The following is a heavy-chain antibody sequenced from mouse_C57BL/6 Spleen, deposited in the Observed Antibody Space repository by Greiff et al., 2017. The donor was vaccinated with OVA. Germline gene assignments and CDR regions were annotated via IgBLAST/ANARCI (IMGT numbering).Heavy chain of an antibody. Sequence: EVQLQQSGAELVRPAASVKLSCTASGFNIKDDYMHWVKQRPEQGLEWIGWIDPENGDTEYASKFQGKATITADTSSNTAYLQLSSLTSEDTDVYYCTTDSSGSYYWGQGTTLTVSS. J-gene: IGHJ2*01. V-gene: IGHV14-4*01. CDR2: IDPENGDT. D-gene: IGHD3-2*02. CDR1: GFNIKDDY. CDR3: TTDSSGSYY.